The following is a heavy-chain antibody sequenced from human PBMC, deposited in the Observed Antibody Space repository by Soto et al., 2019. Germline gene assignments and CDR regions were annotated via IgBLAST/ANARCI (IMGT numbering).Heavy chain of an antibody. CDR3: TSKPKC. V-gene: IGHV3-74*01. CDR1: GFALSSTW. Sequence: EVQVVESGGGLVQPGGSLRLSCAASGFALSSTWMHWVRQPPGKGLVWVSRINVDGSTINYADSVRGRFTISRDTAKSTVYLQMNSLRAEDTAVYYCTSKPKCGGQGVLVTVSA. D-gene: IGHD3-16*01. CDR2: INVDGSTI. J-gene: IGHJ4*02.